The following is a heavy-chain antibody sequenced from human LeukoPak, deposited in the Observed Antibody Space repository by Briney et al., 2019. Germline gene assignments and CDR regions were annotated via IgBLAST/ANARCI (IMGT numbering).Heavy chain of an antibody. V-gene: IGHV3-30*18. Sequence: GRSLRLSCAASGFTFSSYGMHWVRQAPGKGLEWVAVISYDGGNKYYADSVKGRFTISRDNSKNTLYLQMNSLRAEDTAVYYCAKAGYCSGGSCYYFDYWGQGTLVTVSS. CDR2: ISYDGGNK. D-gene: IGHD2-15*01. J-gene: IGHJ4*02. CDR1: GFTFSSYG. CDR3: AKAGYCSGGSCYYFDY.